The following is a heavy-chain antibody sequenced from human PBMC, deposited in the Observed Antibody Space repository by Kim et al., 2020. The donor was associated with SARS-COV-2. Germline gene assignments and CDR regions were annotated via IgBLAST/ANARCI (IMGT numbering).Heavy chain of an antibody. CDR3: ARNGDATVPNFDY. J-gene: IGHJ4*02. Sequence: NCAQKFQGWVTVTRETSITTAYLELSGLKSGDTAVYYCARNGDATVPNFDYWGQGTLVTVSS. D-gene: IGHD7-27*01. V-gene: IGHV1-2*04.